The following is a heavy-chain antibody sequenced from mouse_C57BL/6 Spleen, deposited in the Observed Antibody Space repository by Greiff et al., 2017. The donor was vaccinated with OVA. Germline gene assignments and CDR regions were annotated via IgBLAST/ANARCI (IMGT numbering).Heavy chain of an antibody. V-gene: IGHV1-77*01. D-gene: IGHD2-12*01. CDR1: GYTFTDYY. CDR2: LGPGSGST. J-gene: IGHJ2*01. CDR3: ARNLSPHDGDFDY. Sequence: QVQLQQSGAELVKPGASVKISCKASGYTFTDYYINWVKHRPGQGLEWIGKLGPGSGSTYYNEKFKGKATLTADKSSSTAYMQLSSLTSEDSAVYFCARNLSPHDGDFDYWGQGTTLTVSS.